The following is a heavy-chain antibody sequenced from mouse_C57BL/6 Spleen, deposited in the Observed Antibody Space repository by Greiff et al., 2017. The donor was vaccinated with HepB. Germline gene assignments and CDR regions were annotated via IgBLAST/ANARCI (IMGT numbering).Heavy chain of an antibody. CDR2: INPGSGGT. CDR3: ARSTGTRNWYFDV. Sequence: VKLQESGAELVRPGTSVKVSCKASGYAFTNYLIEWVKQRPGQGLEWIGVINPGSGGTNYNEKFKGKATLTADKSSSTAYMQLSSLTSEDSAVYFCARSTGTRNWYFDVWGTGTTVTVSS. V-gene: IGHV1-54*01. D-gene: IGHD4-1*01. CDR1: GYAFTNYL. J-gene: IGHJ1*03.